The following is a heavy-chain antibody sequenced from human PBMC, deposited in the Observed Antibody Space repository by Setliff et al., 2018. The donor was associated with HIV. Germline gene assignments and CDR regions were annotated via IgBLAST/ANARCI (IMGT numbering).Heavy chain of an antibody. CDR1: GFTFTNAW. J-gene: IGHJ6*03. Sequence: GGSLRLSCAASGFTFTNAWMNWVRQAPGKGLEWVGRIKSKADGGTTDYAAPVKGRFTISRDDSENTLFLQMDSLKTEDTAVYYCARDPRASYLSYYYYHYLDVWGKGTTVTVSS. CDR3: ARDPRASYLSYYYYHYLDV. D-gene: IGHD3-16*02. CDR2: IKSKADGGTT. V-gene: IGHV3-15*07.